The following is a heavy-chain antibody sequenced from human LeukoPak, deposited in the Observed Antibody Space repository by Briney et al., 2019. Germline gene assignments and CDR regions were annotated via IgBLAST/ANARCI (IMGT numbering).Heavy chain of an antibody. CDR2: ISWNSGSI. V-gene: IGHV3-9*01. CDR1: GFTLDDYA. CDR3: VKGVGAITEDAFDI. Sequence: PGRSLRLSCAASGFTLDDYAMHWVRQAPGKGLEWVSGISWNSGSIGYADSVKGRFTISRDNAKNSLYLQMYSLRAEDKALYYCVKGVGAITEDAFDIWGQGTMVTVSS. D-gene: IGHD1-26*01. J-gene: IGHJ3*02.